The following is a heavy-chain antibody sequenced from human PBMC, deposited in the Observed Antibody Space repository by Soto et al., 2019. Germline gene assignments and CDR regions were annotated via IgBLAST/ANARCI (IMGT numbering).Heavy chain of an antibody. CDR1: GFTFSDYY. J-gene: IGHJ1*01. CDR3: ARGQKYLQH. CDR2: ISSSSSYT. Sequence: QVQLVESGGGLVKPGGSLRLSCAASGFTFSDYYMSWVRQAPGKGLEWVSYISSSSSYTTYADSVKGRFTISRDNAKNSLHPQMNSLRADDTAVYYCARGQKYLQHWGQGTLVTVSS. V-gene: IGHV3-11*05.